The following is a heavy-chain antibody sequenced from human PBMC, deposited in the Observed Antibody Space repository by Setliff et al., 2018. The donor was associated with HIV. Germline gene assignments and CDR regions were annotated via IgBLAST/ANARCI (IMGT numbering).Heavy chain of an antibody. D-gene: IGHD3-22*01. CDR3: ARLDFFDSSTYPPYDS. J-gene: IGHJ4*02. CDR2: ISSSSSPI. CDR1: GFSFSDYH. Sequence: LRLSCAASGFSFSDYHVNWVRQAPGKGLEWISFISSSSSPIYYADSVKGRFTISRDNAKNSPFLQMNSLRAEDTAMYYCARLDFFDSSTYPPYDSWGQGTLVTVSS. V-gene: IGHV3-48*04.